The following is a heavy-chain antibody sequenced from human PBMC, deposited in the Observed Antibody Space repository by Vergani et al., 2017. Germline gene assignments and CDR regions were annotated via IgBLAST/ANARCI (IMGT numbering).Heavy chain of an antibody. D-gene: IGHD6-6*01. Sequence: QLQLQESGPGLVKPSETLSLTCTVSGGSISSSSYYWGWIRQPPGKGLEWIGRIYYSGSAYYNPSLKSRVTISVDTAKNQFSLKLGSVTAADTAVYYCARDSSLIAQLVVYYYYMDVWGKGTTVTVSS. J-gene: IGHJ6*03. CDR3: ARDSSLIAQLVVYYYYMDV. CDR2: IYYSGSA. CDR1: GGSISSSSYY. V-gene: IGHV4-39*07.